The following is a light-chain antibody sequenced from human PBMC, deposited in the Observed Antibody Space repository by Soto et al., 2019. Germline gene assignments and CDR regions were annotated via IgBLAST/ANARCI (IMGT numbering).Light chain of an antibody. V-gene: IGKV1-5*01. J-gene: IGKJ1*01. CDR3: QQYNSRT. Sequence: DIPMTQSPSTLSASVGDRVTITCRASQSISSWLAWYQQKPGKAPKLLIYDASSLESGVPSRFSGSGSGTAVTLTNSSLQPDDFETYYCQQYNSRTFGQGTKVEIK. CDR2: DAS. CDR1: QSISSW.